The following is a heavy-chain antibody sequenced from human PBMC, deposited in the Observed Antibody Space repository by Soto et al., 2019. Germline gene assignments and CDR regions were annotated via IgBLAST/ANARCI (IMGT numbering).Heavy chain of an antibody. D-gene: IGHD6-13*01. V-gene: IGHV4-34*01. CDR3: ARQFKGIAMRDY. Sequence: QVQLQQWGAGLLKPSETLSLSCGVYGGSFSGYYWSWIRQPPGKGLEWIGEINHSGSTNYNNPSLKSRVTISVDTSKNQFSLKLSSVTAADTAGYYCARQFKGIAMRDYWGQGTLVTVSS. J-gene: IGHJ4*02. CDR2: INHSGST. CDR1: GGSFSGYY.